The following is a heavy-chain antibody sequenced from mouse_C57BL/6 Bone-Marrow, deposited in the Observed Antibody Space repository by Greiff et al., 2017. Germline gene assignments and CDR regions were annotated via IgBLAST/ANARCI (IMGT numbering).Heavy chain of an antibody. CDR1: GYTFTSYW. CDR3: ARNYGSSRWFAY. D-gene: IGHD1-1*01. Sequence: VQLQQPGAELVKPGASVKMSCKASGYTFTSYWITWVKQRPGQGLEWIGDIYPGSGSTNYNEKFKSKATLTVDTSSSTAYMQLSSLTSEDSAVYYCARNYGSSRWFAYWGQGTLVTVSA. V-gene: IGHV1-55*01. CDR2: IYPGSGST. J-gene: IGHJ3*01.